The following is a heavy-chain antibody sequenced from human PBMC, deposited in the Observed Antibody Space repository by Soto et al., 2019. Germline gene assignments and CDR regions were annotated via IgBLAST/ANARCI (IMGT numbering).Heavy chain of an antibody. D-gene: IGHD3-10*01. CDR3: ARAGQNTRVRGVIILNYYYGMDV. Sequence: QVQLQESGPGLVKPSQTLSLTCTVSGGSISSGGFYWSWIRQHPGKGLEWIGYIYYSGSTYYNPTLKSRVTISVETFKNQFSLKLSSVTDADTAVYYCARAGQNTRVRGVIILNYYYGMDVWGQGTTVTVSS. CDR1: GGSISSGGFY. J-gene: IGHJ6*02. CDR2: IYYSGST. V-gene: IGHV4-31*03.